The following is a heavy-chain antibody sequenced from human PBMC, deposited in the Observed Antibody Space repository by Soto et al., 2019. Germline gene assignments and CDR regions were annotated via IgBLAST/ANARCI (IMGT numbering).Heavy chain of an antibody. CDR1: GFTFSSYW. D-gene: IGHD3-22*01. V-gene: IGHV3-7*05. J-gene: IGHJ4*02. CDR3: ARSPPYYYENSGYLHI. CDR2: INQDGSEK. Sequence: GGSLRLSCAASGFTFSSYWMSWVRQAPGKGLEWVANINQDGSEKTYVDSVKGRFTISRDNAKNSLYLQMSSLRAEDTAVYYWARSPPYYYENSGYLHIWGQGTLVTVSS.